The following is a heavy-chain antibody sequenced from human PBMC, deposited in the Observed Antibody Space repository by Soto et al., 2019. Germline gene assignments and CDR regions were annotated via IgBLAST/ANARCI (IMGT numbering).Heavy chain of an antibody. Sequence: QVQLQESGPGLVKPSGTLSLTCAVSGGSISSSNWWSWVRQPPGKGLEWIGEIYHSGSTNYNPSLQGRVTISVYKSKNQFSLKLSSVTAADTAVYYCARVAVAGTRVDYWGQGTLVTVSS. V-gene: IGHV4-4*02. CDR3: ARVAVAGTRVDY. J-gene: IGHJ4*02. CDR2: IYHSGST. CDR1: GGSISSSNW. D-gene: IGHD6-19*01.